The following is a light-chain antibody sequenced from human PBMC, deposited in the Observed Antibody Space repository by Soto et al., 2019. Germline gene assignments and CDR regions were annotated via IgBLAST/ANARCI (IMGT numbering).Light chain of an antibody. CDR1: QSVSSN. V-gene: IGKV3-15*01. Sequence: ERVLTQAPATLFVSQGERATLSCRASQSVSSNLAWYQQKPGQAPRLLIYGASTRATGIPARFSGSGSGTEFTLTISSLQSEDFAVYYCQQYNNWPRTFGQGTKVDIK. CDR3: QQYNNWPRT. CDR2: GAS. J-gene: IGKJ1*01.